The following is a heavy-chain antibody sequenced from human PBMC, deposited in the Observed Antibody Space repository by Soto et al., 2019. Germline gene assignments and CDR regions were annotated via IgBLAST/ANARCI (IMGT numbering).Heavy chain of an antibody. D-gene: IGHD4-17*01. CDR1: GFTFSSYG. V-gene: IGHV3-33*01. CDR2: IWYDGSNK. Sequence: QVQLVESGGGVVQPGRSLRLSCAASGFTFSSYGMHWVRQAPGKGLEWVAVIWYDGSNKYYADSVKGRFTISRDNSKNTLYLQMNSLRAEDTAVYYCARDRDYVDNEVDYWGQGTLVTVSS. J-gene: IGHJ4*02. CDR3: ARDRDYVDNEVDY.